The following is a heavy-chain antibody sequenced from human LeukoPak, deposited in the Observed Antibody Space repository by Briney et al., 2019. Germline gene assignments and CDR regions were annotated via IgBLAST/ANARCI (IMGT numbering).Heavy chain of an antibody. CDR1: GYTFTSNG. J-gene: IGHJ4*02. D-gene: IGHD5-18*01. CDR2: ISAYSGHT. V-gene: IGHV1-18*01. CDR3: ARVAGGYSYGYEDY. Sequence: ASMKVSCKASGYTFTSNGISWVRQAPGQGLEWMGWISAYSGHTNYARDLQGRVTMTTDKAARTAYMELRSLRSDDTAMYYCARVAGGYSYGYEDYWGQGTLVTVSS.